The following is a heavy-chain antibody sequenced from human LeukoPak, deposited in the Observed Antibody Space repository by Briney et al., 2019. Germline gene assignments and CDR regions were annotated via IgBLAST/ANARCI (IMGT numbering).Heavy chain of an antibody. V-gene: IGHV1-2*02. CDR3: ARIHGVTTSPFDY. D-gene: IGHD4-17*01. J-gene: IGHJ4*02. CDR1: GYTFTGYY. CDR2: INPNSGGT. Sequence: PGASVKVSCKASGYTFTGYYMHWVRQAPGQGLEWMGWINPNSGGTNYAQKFQGRVTMTRDTSISTAYMELSRLRSDDTAVYYCARIHGVTTSPFDYWGQGTLVTVSS.